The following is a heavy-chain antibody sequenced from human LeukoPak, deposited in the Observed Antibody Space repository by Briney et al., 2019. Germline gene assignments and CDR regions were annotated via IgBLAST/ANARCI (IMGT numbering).Heavy chain of an antibody. V-gene: IGHV4-61*02. Sequence: SQTLSLTCTVSGASVSSTDYFWNWIRQPAGKGLEWMGRIYASGNTDYNLSLKSRVTMSLDTSKNQLSLNMYSVTAAAWAVVFCARYREGYNYVPHALDIWGQGTVVTVSS. J-gene: IGHJ3*02. CDR2: IYASGNT. D-gene: IGHD5-24*01. CDR3: ARYREGYNYVPHALDI. CDR1: GASVSSTDYF.